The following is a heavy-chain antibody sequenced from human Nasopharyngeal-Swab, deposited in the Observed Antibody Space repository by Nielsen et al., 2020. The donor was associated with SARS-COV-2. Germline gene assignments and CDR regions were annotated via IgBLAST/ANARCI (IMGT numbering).Heavy chain of an antibody. CDR2: IYHSGST. CDR3: ARGSIVVVPAAVHHYFDY. D-gene: IGHD2-2*01. CDR1: GDSITNGDYY. V-gene: IGHV4-30-4*01. J-gene: IGHJ4*02. Sequence: SETLSLTCTVSGDSITNGDYYWSWIRQPPGKGLEWIAYIYHSGSTYYKPSLKSRLSISVDTSKNQFSLKLSSVTAADTAVYYCARGSIVVVPAAVHHYFDYWGQGTLVTVSS.